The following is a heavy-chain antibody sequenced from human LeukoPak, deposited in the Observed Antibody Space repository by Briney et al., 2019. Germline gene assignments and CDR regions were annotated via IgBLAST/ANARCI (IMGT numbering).Heavy chain of an antibody. D-gene: IGHD5-12*01. CDR3: ARVVVDIVATYIWFDP. J-gene: IGHJ5*02. Sequence: ASVKVSCKASGYTFTGYYMHWVRQAPGQGLEXXXXXXPNSGGTNYAQKFQGRVTMTRDTSISTAYMELSRLRSDDTAVYYCARVVVDIVATYIWFDPWGQGTLVTVSS. V-gene: IGHV1-2*02. CDR1: GYTFTGYY. CDR2: XXPNSGGT.